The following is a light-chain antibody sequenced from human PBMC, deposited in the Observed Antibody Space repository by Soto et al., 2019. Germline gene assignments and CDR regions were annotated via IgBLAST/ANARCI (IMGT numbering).Light chain of an antibody. CDR1: SSDSGGYQY. CDR3: RSFGSSSRLEV. J-gene: IGLJ1*01. CDR2: DVS. V-gene: IGLV2-14*03. Sequence: QSVLTQPASVSGSPGQSITISCTGVSSDSGGYQYVSWYQQHPGKAPKLLIYDVSNRPSGVSNRFSGSESGTTASLIISGLQADDEADYYCRSFGSSSRLEVFGTGTKVTVL.